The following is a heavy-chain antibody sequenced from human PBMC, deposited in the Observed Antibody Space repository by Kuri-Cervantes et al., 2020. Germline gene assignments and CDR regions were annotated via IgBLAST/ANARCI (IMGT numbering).Heavy chain of an antibody. D-gene: IGHD2-2*01. J-gene: IGHJ5*02. CDR2: INPNSGGT. Sequence: ASVKVSCKASGYTFTGYYMHWVRQAPGQGLEWMGWINPNSGGTNYAQKFQGRVTMTRDTSISTAYMELSRLRPDDTAVYYCARDRSSQLLRNWFDPWGQGTLVTVSS. CDR3: ARDRSSQLLRNWFDP. V-gene: IGHV1-2*02. CDR1: GYTFTGYY.